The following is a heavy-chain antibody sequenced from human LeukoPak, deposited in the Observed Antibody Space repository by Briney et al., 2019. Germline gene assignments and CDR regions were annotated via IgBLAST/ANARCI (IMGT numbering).Heavy chain of an antibody. V-gene: IGHV4-34*01. CDR3: ARVAGYSRSTEDYYFDP. CDR1: GGSFSGYY. J-gene: IGHJ5*02. Sequence: SGTLSLTCAVYGGSFSGYYWSWIRQPPGKGLEWMGEIYHSGSTNYNPSLKSRVTISVDTSKNQFSLKLSSVTAADTAVYYCARVAGYSRSTEDYYFDPWGQGTLVTVSS. CDR2: IYHSGST. D-gene: IGHD6-13*01.